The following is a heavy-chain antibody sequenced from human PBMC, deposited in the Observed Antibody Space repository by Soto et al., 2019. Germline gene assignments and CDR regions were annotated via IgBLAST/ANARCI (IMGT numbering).Heavy chain of an antibody. CDR3: ARGLYGSASWCYYGMDV. D-gene: IGHD3-10*01. CDR2: IYSDGGT. J-gene: IGHJ6*02. Sequence: EVQLVESGGGMIQTGGSLRLSCAASGFTVSGNYMSWVRQAPGKGLEWVSVIYSDGGTDYADSVKGRFTISRDNSKNTLYLQMNSLRAEDTAVFYCARGLYGSASWCYYGMDVWGQGTTVTVAS. CDR1: GFTVSGNY. V-gene: IGHV3-53*01.